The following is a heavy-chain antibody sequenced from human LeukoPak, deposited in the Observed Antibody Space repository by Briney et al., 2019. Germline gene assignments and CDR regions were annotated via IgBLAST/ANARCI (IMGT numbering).Heavy chain of an antibody. V-gene: IGHV1-2*02. CDR1: GYTFTGYY. Sequence: ASVKVSCKASGYTFTGYYMHWVRQAPGQGLEWMGWINPNSGGTNYAQKFQGRVTMTRDTSTSTVYMELSSLRSEDTAVYYCHTGIGGGIWGQGTLVTVSS. D-gene: IGHD1-26*01. CDR2: INPNSGGT. J-gene: IGHJ4*02. CDR3: HTGIGGGI.